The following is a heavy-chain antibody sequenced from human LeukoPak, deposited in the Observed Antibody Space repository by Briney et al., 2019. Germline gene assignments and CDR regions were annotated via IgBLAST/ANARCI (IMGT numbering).Heavy chain of an antibody. D-gene: IGHD3-22*01. CDR2: IYYSGST. J-gene: IGHJ4*02. V-gene: IGHV4-39*01. CDR1: GGSISSYY. Sequence: SETLSLTCTVSGGSISSYYWGWIRQPPGKGLEWIGSIYYSGSTYYNPSLKSRVTISVDTSKNQFSLKLSSVTAADTAVYYCASRRGYDSSGYLYWGQGTLVTVSS. CDR3: ASRRGYDSSGYLY.